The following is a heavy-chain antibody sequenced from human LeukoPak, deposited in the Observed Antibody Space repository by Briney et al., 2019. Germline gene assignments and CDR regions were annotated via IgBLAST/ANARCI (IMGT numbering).Heavy chain of an antibody. CDR1: GFTFSSYG. Sequence: GGSLRLSCAASGFTFSSYGMSWVRQAPGKGLEWVSAISGSATSTYYADSVKGRFTISRDNSKNTLFLQMNSLRVEDTAVYYCAKDRTGTTGRDWVDPWGQGTLVTVSS. CDR3: AKDRTGTTGRDWVDP. D-gene: IGHD1-1*01. J-gene: IGHJ5*02. V-gene: IGHV3-23*01. CDR2: ISGSATST.